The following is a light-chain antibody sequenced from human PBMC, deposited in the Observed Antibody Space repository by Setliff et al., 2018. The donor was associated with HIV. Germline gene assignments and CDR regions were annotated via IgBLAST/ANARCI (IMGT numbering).Light chain of an antibody. V-gene: IGLV2-14*01. CDR2: EVS. CDR1: TSDIGAYTF. Sequence: QSALAQPASVSGSPGQSITISCTGTTSDIGAYTFVSWYQHYPGEAPKLILYEVSDRPSGVSYRFSGSRSGTTASLTISGLQAEGGADYYCASYTNRNIFVFGPGTKVTVL. J-gene: IGLJ1*01. CDR3: ASYTNRNIFV.